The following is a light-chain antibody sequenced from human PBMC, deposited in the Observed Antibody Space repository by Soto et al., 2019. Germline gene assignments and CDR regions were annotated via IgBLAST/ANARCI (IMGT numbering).Light chain of an antibody. CDR1: QSVGTSW. CDR2: STS. J-gene: IGKJ1*01. CDR3: QQYASSQWT. V-gene: IGKV3-20*01. Sequence: EIVLTQSPGTLSLSPGERVTLSCRASQSVGTSWLAWYQQKPGQSPRLLIYSTSSRATGIPDRFSGSGSETDFALTIRRLEPEDSAVYYCQQYASSQWTFGQGTKVEIK.